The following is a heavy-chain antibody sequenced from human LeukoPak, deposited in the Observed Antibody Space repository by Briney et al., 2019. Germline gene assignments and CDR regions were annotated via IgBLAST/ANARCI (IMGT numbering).Heavy chain of an antibody. J-gene: IGHJ5*02. V-gene: IGHV1-8*01. CDR1: GYTFTSYD. D-gene: IGHD1-26*01. CDR2: MNPNSGNT. Sequence: ASVKVSCKASGYTFTSYDINWVRQATGQGLEWMGWMNPNSGNTGYAQKFQGRVTITRNTSISTAYMELSSLRSEDTAVYYCARSGSYFDWFDPWGQGTLVTVSS. CDR3: ARSGSYFDWFDP.